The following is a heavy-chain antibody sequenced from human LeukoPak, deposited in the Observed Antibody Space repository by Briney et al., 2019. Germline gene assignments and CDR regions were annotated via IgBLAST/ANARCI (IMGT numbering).Heavy chain of an antibody. Sequence: SETLSLTCTVSGGSISIYYWSWIRQPPGKGLEWIGYIYYSGSTNYNPSLKSRVTISVDTSKNQFSLKLSSVTAADTAVYYCARVGDYGLYFQHWGQGTLMTVSS. CDR3: ARVGDYGLYFQH. J-gene: IGHJ1*01. CDR2: IYYSGST. V-gene: IGHV4-59*01. D-gene: IGHD4-17*01. CDR1: GGSISIYY.